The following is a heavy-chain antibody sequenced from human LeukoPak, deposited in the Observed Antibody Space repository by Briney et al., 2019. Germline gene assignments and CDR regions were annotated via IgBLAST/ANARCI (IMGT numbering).Heavy chain of an antibody. CDR3: ARMAVKNWFDP. Sequence: SETLSLTCTVSGGSISSYYWSWIRQPPGKGLEWIGYIYYSGSTNYNPSLKSRVTISVDTSKNQFSLKLSSVTAADTAVYYCARMAVKNWFDPWGQGTLVTVSS. J-gene: IGHJ5*02. V-gene: IGHV4-59*01. CDR1: GGSISSYY. D-gene: IGHD5-24*01. CDR2: IYYSGST.